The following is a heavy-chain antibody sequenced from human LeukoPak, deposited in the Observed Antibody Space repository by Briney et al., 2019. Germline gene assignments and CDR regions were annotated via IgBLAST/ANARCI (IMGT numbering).Heavy chain of an antibody. J-gene: IGHJ6*03. V-gene: IGHV5-51*01. Sequence: GESLKISCKGSGYSFTSYWIGWVRQMPGKGLEWMGIIYPGDSDTRYSPSFQGQVTISADKSISTAYLQWSSLKASDTAMYYCARQFNVPSRVAARYYYYYYMDVWGKGTTVTVSS. CDR2: IYPGDSDT. CDR3: ARQFNVPSRVAARYYYYYYMDV. D-gene: IGHD6-6*01. CDR1: GYSFTSYW.